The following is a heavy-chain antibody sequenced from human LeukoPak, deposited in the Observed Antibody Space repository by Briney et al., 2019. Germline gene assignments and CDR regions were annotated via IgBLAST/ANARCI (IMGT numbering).Heavy chain of an antibody. J-gene: IGHJ6*03. CDR1: GYTFSNFD. CDR3: ARSRRGYYMDV. CDR2: MNPGSGDT. Sequence: ASVKLSCKASGYTFSNFDVNWVRQAPAQGLERMAWMNPGSGDTGYEGKFQARLTMSSNTSITTASMELSSLTSEDTAVYYCARSRRGYYMDVWGKGTTVIVSS. V-gene: IGHV1-8*02.